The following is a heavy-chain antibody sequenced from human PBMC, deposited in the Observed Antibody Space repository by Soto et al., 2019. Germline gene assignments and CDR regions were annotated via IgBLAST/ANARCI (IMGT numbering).Heavy chain of an antibody. CDR3: ARDFVDLGYCSSTSCYTGGYWFDP. V-gene: IGHV1-69*13. CDR2: IIPIFGTA. J-gene: IGHJ5*02. CDR1: GGTFSSYA. D-gene: IGHD2-2*02. Sequence: SVKVSCKASGGTFSSYAISWVRQAPGQGLEWMGGIIPIFGTANYAQKFQGRVTITADESTSTAYMELSSLRSEATAVYYCARDFVDLGYCSSTSCYTGGYWFDPWGQGTLVTVSS.